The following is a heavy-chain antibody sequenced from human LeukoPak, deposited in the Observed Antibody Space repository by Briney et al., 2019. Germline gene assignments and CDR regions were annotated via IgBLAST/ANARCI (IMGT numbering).Heavy chain of an antibody. CDR3: AREGRQQLVLVDP. CDR1: GYSISSGYY. J-gene: IGHJ5*02. V-gene: IGHV4-38-2*02. D-gene: IGHD6-13*01. Sequence: SETLSLTCTVSGYSISSGYYWGWIRQPPGKGLEWIGSIYHSGSTYYNPSLKSRVTISVDTSKNQFSLKLSSATAADTAVYYCAREGRQQLVLVDPWGQGTLVTVSS. CDR2: IYHSGST.